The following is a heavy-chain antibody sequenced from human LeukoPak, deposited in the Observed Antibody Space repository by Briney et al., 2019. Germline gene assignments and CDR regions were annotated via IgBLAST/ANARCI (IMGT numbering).Heavy chain of an antibody. D-gene: IGHD6-13*01. J-gene: IGHJ4*02. CDR2: IYYSGST. Sequence: SETLSLTCTASGGSISTYYWNWIRQPPGKGLEWIGYIYYSGSTNYNPSLKSRVTISVDTSKNQFSLKLSSVTAADTAVYYCARYDDIAAAGTYWGQGTLVTVSS. CDR3: ARYDDIAAAGTY. V-gene: IGHV4-59*01. CDR1: GGSISTYY.